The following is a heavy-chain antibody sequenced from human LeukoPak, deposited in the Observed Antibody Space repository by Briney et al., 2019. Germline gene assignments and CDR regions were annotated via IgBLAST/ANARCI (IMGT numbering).Heavy chain of an antibody. CDR1: GGSISSHY. V-gene: IGHV4-59*11. CDR3: ARYGSGSRNFDY. Sequence: SETLSLTCTVSGGSISSHYWSWIRQPPGKGPEWIGYIYYSGSTNYNPSLKSRVTISVDTSKNQFSLKLSSVTAADTAVYYCARYGSGSRNFDYWGQGTLVTVSS. CDR2: IYYSGST. J-gene: IGHJ4*02. D-gene: IGHD3-10*01.